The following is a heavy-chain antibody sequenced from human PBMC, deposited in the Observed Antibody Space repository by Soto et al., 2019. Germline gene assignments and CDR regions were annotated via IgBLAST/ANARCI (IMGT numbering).Heavy chain of an antibody. V-gene: IGHV1-18*01. Sequence: QVQLVQSGAEVKKPGASVKVSCKASGYTFTSYGISWVRQAPGQGLEWMGWISAYNGNTNYAQKLHGRVTMTTDTATRQAYMAPRSVTSEDTAVYYCASFLPPFDHWGPGTLVAVSS. CDR2: ISAYNGNT. CDR1: GYTFTSYG. CDR3: ASFLPPFDH. J-gene: IGHJ5*02.